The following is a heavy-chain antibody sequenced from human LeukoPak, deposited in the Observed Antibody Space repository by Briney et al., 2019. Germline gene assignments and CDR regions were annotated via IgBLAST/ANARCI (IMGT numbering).Heavy chain of an antibody. D-gene: IGHD2-15*01. Sequence: ASVKVSCKASGDTSGRYGISWVRQAPGQGLEWMGRIIPMFGVTKYVEKFQGRVTITADTSTSTVYMELSSLTSEDTAVYFCAREGGEFCSGGACHHWYFDLWGRGTLVTVSS. CDR3: AREGGEFCSGGACHHWYFDL. CDR2: IIPMFGVT. V-gene: IGHV1-69*04. J-gene: IGHJ2*01. CDR1: GDTSGRYG.